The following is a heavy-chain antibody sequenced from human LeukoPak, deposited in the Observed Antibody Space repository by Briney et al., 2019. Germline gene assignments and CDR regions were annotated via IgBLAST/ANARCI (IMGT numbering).Heavy chain of an antibody. CDR2: IQYDVSEK. CDR3: AREYSNIYIHAFDI. D-gene: IGHD6-13*01. J-gene: IGHJ3*02. Sequence: GGSLRLSCAASGFTFSFYSMNWVRQAPGRGLEWVAFIQYDVSEKYYADSVKGRFTVSRDNSKNALYLQMNSLRAEDTAVYYCAREYSNIYIHAFDIWGQGTMVTVSS. V-gene: IGHV3-30*03. CDR1: GFTFSFYS.